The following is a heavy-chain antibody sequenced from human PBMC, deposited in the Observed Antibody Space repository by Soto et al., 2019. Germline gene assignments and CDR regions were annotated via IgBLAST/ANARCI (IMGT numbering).Heavy chain of an antibody. D-gene: IGHD1-1*01. CDR3: AKETIQVGGPNYFDY. J-gene: IGHJ4*02. CDR2: ISWDGLAQ. CDR1: GFTFSRYG. Sequence: VQLVESGGGVVQPGRSLRLLCEASGFTFSRYGMHWVRQAPGMGLEWVAVISWDGLAQYYGDSVKGRFTISRDNSQSTLYLQMHSLRTEDTAIYYCAKETIQVGGPNYFDYWGQGVLVTVSS. V-gene: IGHV3-30*18.